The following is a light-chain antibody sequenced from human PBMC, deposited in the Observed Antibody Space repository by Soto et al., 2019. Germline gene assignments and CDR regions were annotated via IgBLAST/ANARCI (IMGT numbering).Light chain of an antibody. V-gene: IGKV1-5*03. Sequence: DIHMTQSPSILPASLGDRVTFPXRASQSISFWFAWYQQQRGXPPNXXXHKXSHLERGVPSRLSGSGSGTEFTLTISGLQPGDFANYYCQHYKTYTWTFGQGTKVEI. CDR1: QSISFW. CDR2: KXS. CDR3: QHYKTYTWT. J-gene: IGKJ1*01.